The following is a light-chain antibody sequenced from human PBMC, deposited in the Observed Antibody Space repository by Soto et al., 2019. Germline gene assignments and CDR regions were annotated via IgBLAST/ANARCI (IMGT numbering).Light chain of an antibody. CDR2: EGS. CDR1: SSDVGSYNL. CDR3: CSYAGDSTLV. Sequence: QSALTQPASVSGSLGQSITISCTGTSSDVGSYNLVSWYQQHPGKAPKLMIYEGSERPSGVSDRFSGSKSGNTASLTISGLQAEDEADYYCCSYAGDSTLVFGGGTKLTVL. V-gene: IGLV2-23*01. J-gene: IGLJ2*01.